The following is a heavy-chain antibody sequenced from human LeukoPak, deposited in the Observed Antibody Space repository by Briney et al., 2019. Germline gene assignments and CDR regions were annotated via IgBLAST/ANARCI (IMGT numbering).Heavy chain of an antibody. CDR2: ISGSGGGT. CDR3: AKGAITLVRGVIITHFDY. D-gene: IGHD3-10*01. V-gene: IGHV3-23*01. CDR1: GFTFSSFA. Sequence: PGGSLRLPCAASGFTFSSFAMSWVRQAPGKGLEWVSPISGSGGGTYYADSVKGRFTISRDNSKNTLYLQMNSLRAEDTAVYYCAKGAITLVRGVIITHFDYWGQGTLVTVSS. J-gene: IGHJ4*02.